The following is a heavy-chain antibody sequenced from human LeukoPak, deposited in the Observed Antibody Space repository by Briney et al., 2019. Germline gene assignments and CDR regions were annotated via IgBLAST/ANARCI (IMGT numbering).Heavy chain of an antibody. CDR1: GFTFSTYS. V-gene: IGHV3-48*04. CDR3: ARVIGHRDFWSGYYSYYYYYYMDV. D-gene: IGHD3-3*01. J-gene: IGHJ6*03. CDR2: ISSSSSTI. Sequence: PGGSLRLSCAASGFTFSTYSMNWVRQAPGKGLEWVSYISSSSSTIFYADSVKGRFTISRDNAKNSLYLQMNSLRAEDTAVYYCARVIGHRDFWSGYYSYYYYYYMDVWGKGTTVTVSS.